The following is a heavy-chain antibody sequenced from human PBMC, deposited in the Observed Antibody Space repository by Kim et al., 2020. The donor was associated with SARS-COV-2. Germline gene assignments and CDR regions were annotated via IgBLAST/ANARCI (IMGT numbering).Heavy chain of an antibody. CDR1: GFIFSHYW. CDR2: FSNDGSFT. CDR3: GHFGLDWLLSR. V-gene: IGHV3-74*01. Sequence: GGSLRLSCEGSGFIFSHYWMHWVRQAPGKGLEWVSRFSNDGSFTGHADSVKGRLTISRDNDRNTLYLQMKSLRVEDTAVYHCGHFGLDWLLSRWGRGTPVTVSS. J-gene: IGHJ4*02. D-gene: IGHD3-9*01.